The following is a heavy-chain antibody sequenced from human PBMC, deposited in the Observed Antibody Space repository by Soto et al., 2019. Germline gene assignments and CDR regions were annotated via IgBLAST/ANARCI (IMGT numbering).Heavy chain of an antibody. CDR1: SGSFSGYY. CDR2: ISQSGNT. CDR3: ARAPKVSGSSQTRPDF. V-gene: IGHV4-34*01. D-gene: IGHD6-6*01. J-gene: IGHJ4*02. Sequence: SETVSLTCSIYSGSFSGYYWSWIRQPPGKGLEWIGEISQSGNTNYSPSLKSRVSISIDTSKKQFSLNLASVSAADTAVYYCARAPKVSGSSQTRPDFWGQGTLVTVSS.